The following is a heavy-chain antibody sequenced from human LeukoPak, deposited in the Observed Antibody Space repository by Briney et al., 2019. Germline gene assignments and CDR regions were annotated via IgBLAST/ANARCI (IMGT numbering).Heavy chain of an antibody. J-gene: IGHJ4*02. V-gene: IGHV1-69*04. CDR3: ARVPQGSSWPYYFDY. Sequence: SVKVSCKASGGTFSTYAISWVRQAPGQGLEWVGMIVPILGTANYAQNFQGRVTITADRSTTTAYMELSSLRSEDTAVYYCARVPQGSSWPYYFDYWGQGTLVTVSS. D-gene: IGHD6-13*01. CDR1: GGTFSTYA. CDR2: IVPILGTA.